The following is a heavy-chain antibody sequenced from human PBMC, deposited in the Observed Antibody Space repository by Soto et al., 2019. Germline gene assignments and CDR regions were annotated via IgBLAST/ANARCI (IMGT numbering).Heavy chain of an antibody. CDR3: SRSRDWFDP. CDR1: GGSISSYC. CDR2: IYYSGIT. V-gene: IGHV4-59*01. J-gene: IGHJ5*02. Sequence: SEALSLTCNDSGGSISSYCWSWIRQPPGKGLEWIGYIYYSGITNYNPSLKSRVTISVDTSKNQFSLKLSSVTAADTAVYYCSRSRDWFDPWGQGTLAPVSP.